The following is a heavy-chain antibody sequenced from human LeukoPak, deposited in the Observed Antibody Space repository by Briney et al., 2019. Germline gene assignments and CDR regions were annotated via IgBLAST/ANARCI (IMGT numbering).Heavy chain of an antibody. CDR2: ISSSSRYI. CDR1: GFTFSSYS. Sequence: GGSLRLSCAASGFTFSSYSMNWVRQAPGKGLEWVSSISSSSRYIYYADSVKGRFTISRDSAKNSLYLQMNSLRAEDTAVYYCARDVANHYYDSSGYYPNWFDPWGQGTLVTVSS. CDR3: ARDVANHYYDSSGYYPNWFDP. D-gene: IGHD3-22*01. J-gene: IGHJ5*02. V-gene: IGHV3-21*01.